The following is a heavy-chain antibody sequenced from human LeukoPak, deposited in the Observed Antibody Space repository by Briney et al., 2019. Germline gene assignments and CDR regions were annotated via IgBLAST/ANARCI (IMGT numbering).Heavy chain of an antibody. CDR2: IYQDGTEK. CDR1: GFTFNSYW. J-gene: IGHJ4*02. D-gene: IGHD5-12*01. V-gene: IGHV3-7*03. CDR3: GNYQGGYDR. Sequence: PGGSLRLSCAASGFTFNSYWMSWVRQAPGKGLEWGANIYQDGTEKYYADSVKGRFTISRDNAKNSLYLQMNSLRAEDTAVYYCGNYQGGYDRWGQGNMVTVSS.